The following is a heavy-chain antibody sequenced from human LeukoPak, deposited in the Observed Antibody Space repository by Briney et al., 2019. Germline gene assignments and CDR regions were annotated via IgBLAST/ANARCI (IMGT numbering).Heavy chain of an antibody. CDR1: GYTLTELS. D-gene: IGHD3-16*01. CDR2: FDPEDGET. CDR3: ARGLGLYQMGHKGLDY. Sequence: ASVKVSCKVSGYTLTELSMHWVRQAPGKGLEWMGGFDPEDGETIYAQKFQGRVTMTEDTSTDTAHMELSSLRSEDTAVYYCARGLGLYQMGHKGLDYWGQGTLVSVSS. J-gene: IGHJ4*02. V-gene: IGHV1-24*01.